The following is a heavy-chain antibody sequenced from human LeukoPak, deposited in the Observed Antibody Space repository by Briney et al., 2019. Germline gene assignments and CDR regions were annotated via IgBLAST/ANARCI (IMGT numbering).Heavy chain of an antibody. CDR2: ISSSSSTI. Sequence: GGSLGLSCAASGFTFSSYSMNWVRQAPGKGLEWVSYISSSSSTIYYADSVKGRFTISRDNAKNSLYLQMNSLRDEDTAVYYCARDLLYCSGGSCYWGFDYWGQGTLVTVSS. D-gene: IGHD2-15*01. CDR3: ARDLLYCSGGSCYWGFDY. V-gene: IGHV3-48*02. CDR1: GFTFSSYS. J-gene: IGHJ4*02.